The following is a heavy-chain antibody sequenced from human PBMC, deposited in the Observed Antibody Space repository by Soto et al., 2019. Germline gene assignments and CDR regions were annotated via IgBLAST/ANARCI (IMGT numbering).Heavy chain of an antibody. D-gene: IGHD5-12*01. Sequence: TGGSLRLSCAASGFTFSSYAMSWVRQAPGKGLEWVSAISGSGGSTYYADSVKGRFTISRDNSKNTLYLQMNSLRAEDTAVYYCAKRGSYIVATIDFYFDYWGQGTLVTVSS. CDR1: GFTFSSYA. J-gene: IGHJ4*02. CDR3: AKRGSYIVATIDFYFDY. V-gene: IGHV3-23*01. CDR2: ISGSGGST.